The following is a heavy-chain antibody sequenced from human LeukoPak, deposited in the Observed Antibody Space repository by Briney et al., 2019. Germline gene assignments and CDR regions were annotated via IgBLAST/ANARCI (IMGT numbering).Heavy chain of an antibody. D-gene: IGHD3-22*01. CDR3: ARAPSYDSTYFDF. CDR1: GFVVSSNH. J-gene: IGHJ4*02. CDR2: IYSGGGT. Sequence: GGSLRLSCAASGFVVSSNHMNWVRQAPGKGLEWVSLIYSGGGTHYADSVEGRFTISRDSSKNTLYLQMNSLRVEDTAFYYCARAPSYDSTYFDFWGQGTLVTVSS. V-gene: IGHV3-53*01.